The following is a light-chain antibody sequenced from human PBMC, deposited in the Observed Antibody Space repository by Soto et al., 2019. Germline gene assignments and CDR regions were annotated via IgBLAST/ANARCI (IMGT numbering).Light chain of an antibody. CDR3: GSYTTSSNYV. Sequence: QSALAQPASVSGSPGQSITISCTGTISDVGSYNYVSWYQQYPGKAPKLMIYDVSTRPSGVSDRFSGSKSGNTASLTISGLRAEDEADYYCGSYTTSSNYVFGTGTKVTLL. J-gene: IGLJ1*01. V-gene: IGLV2-14*03. CDR1: ISDVGSYNY. CDR2: DVS.